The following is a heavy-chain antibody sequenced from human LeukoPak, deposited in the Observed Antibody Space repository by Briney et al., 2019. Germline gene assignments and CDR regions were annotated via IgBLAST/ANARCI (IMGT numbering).Heavy chain of an antibody. V-gene: IGHV4-39*01. J-gene: IGHJ4*02. D-gene: IGHD2-15*01. Sequence: SETLSLTCTVSGGSISSSSYYWGWIRQPPGKGLEWIGSTYYSGSTYYNPSLKSRVTISVDTSKNQFSLKLSSVTAADTAVYYCARRWYVDYWGQGTLVTVSS. CDR2: TYYSGST. CDR3: ARRWYVDY. CDR1: GGSISSSSYY.